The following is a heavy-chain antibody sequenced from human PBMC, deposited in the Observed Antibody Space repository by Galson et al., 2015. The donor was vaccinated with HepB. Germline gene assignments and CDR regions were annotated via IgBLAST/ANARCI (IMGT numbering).Heavy chain of an antibody. Sequence: SLRLSCAASGFTLSSYAIHWVRQAPGKGLEWVTVISYDGRNQNYADSVMGRFTISRDNSKDTVYLQMSSLRADDTAVYYCASDSGYVSGWYAGRGGFDYWGQGTLVTVSS. CDR1: GFTLSSYA. D-gene: IGHD6-19*01. CDR2: ISYDGRNQ. V-gene: IGHV3-30*03. CDR3: ASDSGYVSGWYAGRGGFDY. J-gene: IGHJ4*02.